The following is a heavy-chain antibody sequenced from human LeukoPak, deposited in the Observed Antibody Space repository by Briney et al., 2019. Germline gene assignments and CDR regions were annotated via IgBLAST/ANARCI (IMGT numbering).Heavy chain of an antibody. CDR3: ARTGTDAYCGGDCYS. D-gene: IGHD2-21*02. V-gene: IGHV1-3*01. Sequence: ASVKVSCKASGYTFTGYAMHWVRQAPGQRLEWMGWINAGNGNTKYSQKFQGRVTITRDTSASTAYMELSSLRSEDTAVYYCARTGTDAYCGGDCYSWGQGTLVTVSS. J-gene: IGHJ5*02. CDR2: INAGNGNT. CDR1: GYTFTGYA.